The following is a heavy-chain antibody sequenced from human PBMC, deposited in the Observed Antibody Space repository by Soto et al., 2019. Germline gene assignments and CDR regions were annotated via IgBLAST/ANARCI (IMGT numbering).Heavy chain of an antibody. D-gene: IGHD1-26*01. V-gene: IGHV4-59*01. CDR1: GGSISSYY. Sequence: QVQLQESGPGLVKPSETLSLTCTVSGGSISSYYCSWIRQPPGKVLDWIGHIYYSGSTNYNPSLKSRFTISGDSSKNQFSLKMSSVTDADTAVYYCARGTLGATEGAYFWCQGTLVSVSS. CDR2: IYYSGST. CDR3: ARGTLGATEGAYF. J-gene: IGHJ4*02.